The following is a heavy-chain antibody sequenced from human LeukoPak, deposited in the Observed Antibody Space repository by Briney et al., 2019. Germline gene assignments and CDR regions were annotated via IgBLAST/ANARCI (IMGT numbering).Heavy chain of an antibody. CDR3: AKAATHYYYYYGMDV. V-gene: IGHV3-30*18. Sequence: GESLRLSCAASGFTFSSYGMHWVRQAPGEGLEWVAVISYDGSNKYYADSVKGRFTISRDNSKNTLYLQMNSMRAEDAAVYYCAKAATHYYYYYGMDVWGKGTTVTVSS. CDR1: GFTFSSYG. J-gene: IGHJ6*04. D-gene: IGHD2-15*01. CDR2: ISYDGSNK.